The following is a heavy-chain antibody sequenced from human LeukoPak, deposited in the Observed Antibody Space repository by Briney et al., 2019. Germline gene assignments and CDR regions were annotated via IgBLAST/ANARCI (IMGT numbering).Heavy chain of an antibody. J-gene: IGHJ5*02. V-gene: IGHV3-33*01. CDR1: GFTFSSYG. CDR2: IWYDGSNK. CDR3: ARDGDDYVWGSYRNSSWFDP. D-gene: IGHD3-16*02. Sequence: GGSLRLSCAASGFTFSSYGMHWVRQAPGKGLEWVAVIWYDGSNKHYADSVKGRFTISRDISKNTLYLQMNSLRAEDTAVYYCARDGDDYVWGSYRNSSWFDPWGQGTLVTVSS.